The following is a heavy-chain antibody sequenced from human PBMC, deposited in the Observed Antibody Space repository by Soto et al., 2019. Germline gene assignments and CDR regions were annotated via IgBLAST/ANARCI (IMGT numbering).Heavy chain of an antibody. CDR2: LDGAGGST. D-gene: IGHD3-10*01. V-gene: IGHV3-23*01. Sequence: GGSLRLSCLASGFTFSNFAMTWVRHVPGRGLEWVASLDGAGGSTYYAESVRGRFSISRDNSQNTLFLQMKRLTVDDTAIYYCAAPRDEYGSGVSWFTYGMDIWGQGTTVTVSS. J-gene: IGHJ6*02. CDR1: GFTFSNFA. CDR3: AAPRDEYGSGVSWFTYGMDI.